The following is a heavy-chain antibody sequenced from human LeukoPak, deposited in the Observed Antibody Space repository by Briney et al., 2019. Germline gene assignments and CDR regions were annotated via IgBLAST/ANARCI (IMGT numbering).Heavy chain of an antibody. Sequence: ASVKVSCKASGYTFTGYYMHWVRQAPGQGLEWMGWINPNSGGTNYAQKFQGRVTITRDTSISTAYMELSRLRSDDTAVYYCARVAGGYGGKGFDYWGQGTLVTVSS. V-gene: IGHV1-2*02. CDR1: GYTFTGYY. CDR2: INPNSGGT. CDR3: ARVAGGYGGKGFDY. D-gene: IGHD4-23*01. J-gene: IGHJ4*02.